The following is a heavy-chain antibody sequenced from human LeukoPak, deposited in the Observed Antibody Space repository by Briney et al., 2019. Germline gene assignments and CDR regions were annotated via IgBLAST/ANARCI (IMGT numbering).Heavy chain of an antibody. J-gene: IGHJ4*02. D-gene: IGHD3-22*01. CDR3: TTDLHYYDSSGYFFPPLS. V-gene: IGHV3-15*01. Sequence: GGSLRLSCAASGFTFSNAWMSWVRQAPGKGLEWVGRIKREPDGGTTDYAAPVKGRFTISRDDSKNTLYLQMNSLKTEDTAVYYCTTDLHYYDSSGYFFPPLSWGQGTLVTVSS. CDR2: IKREPDGGTT. CDR1: GFTFSNAW.